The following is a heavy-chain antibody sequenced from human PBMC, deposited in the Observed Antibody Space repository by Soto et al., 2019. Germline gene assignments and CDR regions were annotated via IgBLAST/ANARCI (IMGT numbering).Heavy chain of an antibody. CDR2: ITWDGINI. J-gene: IGHJ4*02. Sequence: EVQLVESGGGVVQPGGSLRLSCTASGFTFGDYTMHWVRQAPGKGLEWVSLITWDGINIEYADSVRGRFTISRDNSKNSLYLQMKDLRHEDTAFYYCAKDGIAWHWGQGTLVTVSS. CDR1: GFTFGDYT. CDR3: AKDGIAWH. V-gene: IGHV3-43*01. D-gene: IGHD2-15*01.